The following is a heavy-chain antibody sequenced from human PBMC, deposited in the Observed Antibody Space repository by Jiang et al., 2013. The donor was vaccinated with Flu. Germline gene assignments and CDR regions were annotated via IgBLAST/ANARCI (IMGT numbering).Heavy chain of an antibody. CDR2: ISSSSSTI. D-gene: IGHD3-22*01. Sequence: YISSSSSTIYYADSVKGRFTISRDNAKNSLYLQMNSLRAEDTAVYYCARDRNYYDSSGYASSDAFDIWGQGTMVTVSS. V-gene: IGHV3-48*01. CDR3: ARDRNYYDSSGYASSDAFDI. J-gene: IGHJ3*02.